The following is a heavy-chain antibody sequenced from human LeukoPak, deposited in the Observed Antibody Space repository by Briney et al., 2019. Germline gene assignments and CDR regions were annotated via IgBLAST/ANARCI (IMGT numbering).Heavy chain of an antibody. CDR2: VNPSGGST. D-gene: IGHD4-23*01. Sequence: ASVKVACKASGYTFTSYYMHWVRQAPGQGLEWMGIVNPSGGSTSCAQKFQGRVTMTRDTSTSTVYMELSSLRSEDTAVYFCARGLVRSDGWFDPWGQGTLVTVSS. CDR1: GYTFTSYY. J-gene: IGHJ5*02. CDR3: ARGLVRSDGWFDP. V-gene: IGHV1-46*01.